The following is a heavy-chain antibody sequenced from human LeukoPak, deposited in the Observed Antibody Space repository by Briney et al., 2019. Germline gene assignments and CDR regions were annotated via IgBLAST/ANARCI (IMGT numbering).Heavy chain of an antibody. CDR3: ARDAARHYDFWSGETNWFDP. J-gene: IGHJ5*02. V-gene: IGHV1-3*03. Sequence: ASVKVSCKASGYTFTSYAMHWVRQAPGQRLEWMGWINAGNGNTKYSQEFQGRVTITRDTSASTAYMELSSLRSEDMAVYYCARDAARHYDFWSGETNWFDPWGQGTLVTVSS. D-gene: IGHD3-3*01. CDR1: GYTFTSYA. CDR2: INAGNGNT.